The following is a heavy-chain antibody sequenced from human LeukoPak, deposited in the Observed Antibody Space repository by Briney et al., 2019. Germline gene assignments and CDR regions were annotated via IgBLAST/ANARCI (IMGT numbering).Heavy chain of an antibody. CDR3: AREDVRFLEWLF. CDR2: ISAYNGNT. CDR1: GYTFTSYD. D-gene: IGHD3-3*01. Sequence: RASVKVSCKASGYTFTSYDINWVRQAPGQGLEWMGWISAYNGNTNYAQKLQGRVTMTTDTSTSTAYMELRSLRSDDTAVYYCAREDVRFLEWLFWGQGTLVTVSS. V-gene: IGHV1-18*01. J-gene: IGHJ4*02.